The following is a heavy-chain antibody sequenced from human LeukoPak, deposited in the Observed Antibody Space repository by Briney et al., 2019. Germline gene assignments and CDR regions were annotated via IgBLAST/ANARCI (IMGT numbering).Heavy chain of an antibody. Sequence: SETLSLTFTVSGGSISSYYWSWIRQPPGKGLEWIGYIYYSGSTNYNPSLKSRVTISVDTSKNQFSLKLSSVTAADTAVYYCARDRWPGYDYWGQGTLVTVSS. V-gene: IGHV4-59*01. J-gene: IGHJ4*02. CDR1: GGSISSYY. CDR3: ARDRWPGYDY. D-gene: IGHD2-15*01. CDR2: IYYSGST.